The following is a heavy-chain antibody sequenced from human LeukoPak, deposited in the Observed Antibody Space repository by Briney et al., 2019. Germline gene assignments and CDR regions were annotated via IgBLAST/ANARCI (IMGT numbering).Heavy chain of an antibody. V-gene: IGHV1-69*04. J-gene: IGHJ6*02. Sequence: ASVKVSCKASGGTFSSYAISWVRQAPGQGLEWMGRIIPILGIANYAQKFQGRVTITADKSTSTAYMELSSLRSEDTAVYYCARDYSRYSSSWSPYYYYGMDVWGQGTTVTVSS. D-gene: IGHD6-13*01. CDR2: IIPILGIA. CDR1: GGTFSSYA. CDR3: ARDYSRYSSSWSPYYYYGMDV.